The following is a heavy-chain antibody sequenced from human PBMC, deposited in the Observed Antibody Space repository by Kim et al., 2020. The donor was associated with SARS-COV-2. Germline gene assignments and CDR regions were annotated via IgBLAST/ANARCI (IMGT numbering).Heavy chain of an antibody. J-gene: IGHJ4*02. Sequence: GGSLRLSCAASGFTFSNAWMSWVRQAPGKGLEWVGRIKSKTDGGTTDYAAPVKGRFTISRDDSKNTLYLQMNSLKTEDTAVYYCTTALEGYYDSSGYYYVAGSGYDYWGQGTLVTVSS. CDR1: GFTFSNAW. CDR3: TTALEGYYDSSGYYYVAGSGYDY. CDR2: IKSKTDGGTT. D-gene: IGHD3-22*01. V-gene: IGHV3-15*01.